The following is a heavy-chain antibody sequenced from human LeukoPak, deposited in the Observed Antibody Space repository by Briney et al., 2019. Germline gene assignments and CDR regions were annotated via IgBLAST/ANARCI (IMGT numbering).Heavy chain of an antibody. CDR1: GYTFTSHH. Sequence: GASVKVSCKASGYTFTSHHINWVRQATARGFEWMGWMNPESGNTNYAQRFQGRVTMTWDTSINTAYMELSSLRSDDTAVYYCARGRPTNLNGIYWGQGTLVTVSS. J-gene: IGHJ4*02. D-gene: IGHD1-1*01. CDR2: MNPESGNT. V-gene: IGHV1-8*01. CDR3: ARGRPTNLNGIY.